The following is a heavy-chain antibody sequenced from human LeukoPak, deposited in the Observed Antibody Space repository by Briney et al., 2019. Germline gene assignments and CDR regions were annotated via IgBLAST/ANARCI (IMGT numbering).Heavy chain of an antibody. CDR1: GYTFTSYY. V-gene: IGHV1-46*01. Sequence: ASVKVSCKASGYTFTSYYMHWVRQAPGQGLEWMGIINPSGGSTSYAQKFQGRVTMTRDTSTSTVYMELSSLRSEDTAVYYCARDTPIDCSSTSCYGRNWFDPWGQGTLVTVSS. CDR2: INPSGGST. CDR3: ARDTPIDCSSTSCYGRNWFDP. J-gene: IGHJ5*02. D-gene: IGHD2-2*01.